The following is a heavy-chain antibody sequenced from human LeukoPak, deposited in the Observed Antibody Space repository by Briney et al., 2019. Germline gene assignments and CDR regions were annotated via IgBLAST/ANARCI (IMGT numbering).Heavy chain of an antibody. V-gene: IGHV3-23*01. CDR2: ISRSGGRT. CDR1: GFTFSNYG. CDR3: AKDDGGSYYIYYMDV. J-gene: IGHJ6*03. D-gene: IGHD3-16*01. Sequence: GGTLRLSCAASGFTFSNYGMSWVRQAPGKGLEWVSAISRSGGRTYHADSVKGRFTISRDNSKNTLYLQMNSLRAEDTAVYYCAKDDGGSYYIYYMDVWGKGTTVTISS.